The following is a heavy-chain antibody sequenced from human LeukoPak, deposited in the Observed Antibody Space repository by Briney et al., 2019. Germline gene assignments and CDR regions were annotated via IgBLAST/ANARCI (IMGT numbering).Heavy chain of an antibody. J-gene: IGHJ3*02. V-gene: IGHV3-21*01. CDR2: ISSSSSYI. Sequence: PGGSLRLSCAASGFTFSSYSMNWFRQAPGKGLEWVSSISSSSSYIYYADSVKGRFTISRDNAKNSLYLQMNSLRAEDTAVYYCASKGSCWSYAFDIWGQGTMVTVSS. CDR3: ASKGSCWSYAFDI. D-gene: IGHD6-13*01. CDR1: GFTFSSYS.